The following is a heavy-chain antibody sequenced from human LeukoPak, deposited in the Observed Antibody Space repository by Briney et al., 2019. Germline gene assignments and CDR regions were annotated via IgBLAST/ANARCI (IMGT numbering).Heavy chain of an antibody. D-gene: IGHD3-10*01. J-gene: IGHJ6*03. V-gene: IGHV1-18*01. CDR2: ISAYNGNT. Sequence: ASVKVSCKASGYTFTSYGISRVRQAPGQGLEWMRWISAYNGNTNYAQKLQGRVTMTTDTSTSTAYMELRSLRSDDTAVYYCAREAGSYGSGKNYYYYYMDVWGKGTTVTISS. CDR1: GYTFTSYG. CDR3: AREAGSYGSGKNYYYYYMDV.